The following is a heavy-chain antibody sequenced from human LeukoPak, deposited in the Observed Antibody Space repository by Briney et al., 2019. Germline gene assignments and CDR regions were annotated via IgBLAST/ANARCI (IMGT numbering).Heavy chain of an antibody. V-gene: IGHV1-2*02. CDR3: ARSPDILTGENFDY. Sequence: ASVKVSCKASGYTFTDYYIHLVRQAPGQGLEWMGWINPNNDDTNYAQKFQGRVTMTRDTSISTAYMELSRLRSDDTAVYYCARSPDILTGENFDYWGQGTLVTVSS. J-gene: IGHJ4*02. CDR1: GYTFTDYY. CDR2: INPNNDDT. D-gene: IGHD3-9*01.